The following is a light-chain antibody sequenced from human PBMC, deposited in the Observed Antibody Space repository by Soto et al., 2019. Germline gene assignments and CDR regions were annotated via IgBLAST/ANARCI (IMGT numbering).Light chain of an antibody. CDR1: QAIRTA. Sequence: AIQLTQSPSSLYASVGDRVTITCRASQAIRTALGWYQQKPGNVPKLLIYAASILQSGVPSRFSGSGSGTDFTLTISSLQPEDFGTYYCLLDFRYFWAFGQGTKVEIK. CDR2: AAS. V-gene: IGKV1-6*01. J-gene: IGKJ1*01. CDR3: LLDFRYFWA.